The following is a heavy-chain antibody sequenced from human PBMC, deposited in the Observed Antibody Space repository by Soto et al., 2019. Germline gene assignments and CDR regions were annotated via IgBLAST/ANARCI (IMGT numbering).Heavy chain of an antibody. CDR2: IGTAGDT. V-gene: IGHV3-13*01. CDR3: ARGVYSLNTDLDYMDV. J-gene: IGHJ6*03. Sequence: GGSLRLSCAASGFTFSSYDMHWVRQATGKGLEWVSAIGTAGDTYYPGSVKGRFTISRENAKNSLYLQMNSLRAGDTAVYYCARGVYSLNTDLDYMDVWGKGTTVTVSS. D-gene: IGHD4-4*01. CDR1: GFTFSSYD.